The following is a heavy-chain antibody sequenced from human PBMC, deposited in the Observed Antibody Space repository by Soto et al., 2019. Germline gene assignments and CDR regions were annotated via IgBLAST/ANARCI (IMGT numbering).Heavy chain of an antibody. CDR2: ISYDGSNK. V-gene: IGHV3-30-3*01. D-gene: IGHD6-13*01. CDR1: GFTFSSYA. CDR3: AGTSYYYYYGMDV. Sequence: HPGGSLRLSCAASGFTFSSYAMHWVRQAPGKGLEWVAVISYDGSNKYYADSVKGRFTISRDNSKNTLYLQMNSLRAEDTAVYYSAGTSYYYYYGMDVWGQGTTVTVSS. J-gene: IGHJ6*02.